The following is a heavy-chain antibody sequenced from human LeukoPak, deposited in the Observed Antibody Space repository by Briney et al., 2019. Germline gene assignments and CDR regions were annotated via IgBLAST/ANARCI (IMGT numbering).Heavy chain of an antibody. CDR2: INPNSGGT. CDR3: ARAPPRRELRREYYMDV. D-gene: IGHD1-26*01. J-gene: IGHJ6*03. CDR1: GYTFTGYY. Sequence: ASVKVSCKASGYTFTGYYMHWVRQAPGQGLEWMGWINPNSGGTNYAQKFQGRVTMTRDTSISTAYMELSSLRSEDTAVYYCARAPPRRELRREYYMDVWGKGTTVTVSS. V-gene: IGHV1-2*02.